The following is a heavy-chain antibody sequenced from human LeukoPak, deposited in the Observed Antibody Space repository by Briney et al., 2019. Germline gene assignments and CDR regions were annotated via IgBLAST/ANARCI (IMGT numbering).Heavy chain of an antibody. CDR2: IGGSGDAT. CDR1: GFTFSSYA. V-gene: IGHV3-23*01. D-gene: IGHD3-10*01. CDR3: AKDRMVGGGSNENY. Sequence: GGSLRLSCAASGFTFSSYAMTWVRQAPGKGLEWVSTIGGSGDATYYADSVKGRFTISRDISKNTLYLQMNSLRAEDTAVYYCAKDRMVGGGSNENYWGQGTLVTVSS. J-gene: IGHJ4*02.